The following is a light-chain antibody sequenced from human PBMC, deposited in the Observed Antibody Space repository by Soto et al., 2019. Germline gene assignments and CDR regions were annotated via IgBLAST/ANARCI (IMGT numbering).Light chain of an antibody. Sequence: QPVLTQPPSASASLGASVTLTCTLSSGYSYHRVDWYQQRPGKGPRFVMRVGTGGIVGSRGDGIPDRFSVLGSGLNRSLTIKNIQEEDEGDYHCGSDHGSGSNVVYVFGTGTKVTVL. V-gene: IGLV9-49*01. J-gene: IGLJ1*01. CDR3: GSDHGSGSNVVYV. CDR2: VGTGGIVG. CDR1: SGYSYHR.